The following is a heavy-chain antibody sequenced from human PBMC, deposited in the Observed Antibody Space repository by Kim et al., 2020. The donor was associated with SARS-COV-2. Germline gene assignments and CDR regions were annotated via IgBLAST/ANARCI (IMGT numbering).Heavy chain of an antibody. V-gene: IGHV3-13*01. CDR3: ASGTYSQHRGAFDI. Sequence: GGSLRLSCAASGFTFSSYDMHWVRQAPGKGLEWVSAIGTAGDTYYPGSVKGRFTISRENAKNSLYLQMNSLRAGDTAVYYCASGTYSQHRGAFDIWGQGTMVTVSS. CDR2: IGTAGDT. D-gene: IGHD5-18*01. J-gene: IGHJ3*02. CDR1: GFTFSSYD.